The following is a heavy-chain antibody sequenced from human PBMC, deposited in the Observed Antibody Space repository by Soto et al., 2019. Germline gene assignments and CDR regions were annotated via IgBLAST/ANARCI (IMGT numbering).Heavy chain of an antibody. V-gene: IGHV3-15*07. CDR1: GFTFSNSW. CDR2: IKSKTDGGTT. CDR3: AKAPKSRTIYWYFDL. J-gene: IGHJ2*01. Sequence: GGSLRLSCAASGFTFSNSWMNWVRQAPGKGLEWVGRIKSKTDGGTTDYAAPVKGRFTISRDDSKNTLYLQMNSLKTEDTAVYYCAKAPKSRTIYWYFDLWGRGPLVTVSS.